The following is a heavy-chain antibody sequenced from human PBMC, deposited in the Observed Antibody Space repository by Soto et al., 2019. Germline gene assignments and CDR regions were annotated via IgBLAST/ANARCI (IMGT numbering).Heavy chain of an antibody. CDR2: LKSVADAGAT. D-gene: IGHD6-6*01. V-gene: IGHV3-15*01. CDR1: GFTFTNAW. J-gene: IGHJ3*02. Sequence: GGSMRRSCAASGFTFTNAWMNWVRQAPGKGLAWVGRLKSVADAGATDYAGPVQGRFSISRDDSNNMLCLQIACVKTADTVVYYSGTWIAARACAFDIWGQGTMVTV. CDR3: GTWIAARACAFDI.